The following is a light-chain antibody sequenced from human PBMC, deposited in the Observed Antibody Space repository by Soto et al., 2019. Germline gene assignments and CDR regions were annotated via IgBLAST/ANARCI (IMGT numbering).Light chain of an antibody. CDR1: SSDVGGYNY. CDR3: SSYTSSSTLVV. CDR2: DVS. V-gene: IGLV2-14*01. J-gene: IGLJ2*01. Sequence: QSALTQPASVSGSPGQSITNSCTGTSSDVGGYNYVSWYQQHPGKAPKLMIYDVSNRPSGVSNRFSGSKSDNTASLTISGLQAEDEADYYCSSYTSSSTLVVFGGGTKLTVL.